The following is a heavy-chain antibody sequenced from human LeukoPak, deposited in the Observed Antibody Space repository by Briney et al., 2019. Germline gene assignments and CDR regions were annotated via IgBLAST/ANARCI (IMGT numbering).Heavy chain of an antibody. CDR3: AREGVNWFDP. CDR1: GFTFSSYS. D-gene: IGHD2-8*01. CDR2: ISSSSSTI. J-gene: IGHJ5*02. V-gene: IGHV3-48*04. Sequence: GSLRLSCAASGFTFSSYSMNWVRQAPGKGLEWVSYISSSSSTIYYADSVKGRFTISRDNAKNSLYLQMNSLRAEDTAVYYCAREGVNWFDPWGQGTLVTVSS.